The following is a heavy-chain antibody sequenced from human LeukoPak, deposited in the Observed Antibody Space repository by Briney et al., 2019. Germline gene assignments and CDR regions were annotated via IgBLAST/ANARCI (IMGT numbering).Heavy chain of an antibody. Sequence: ASVKVSCKASGYTFTSYGISWVRQAPGQGLEWMGWISAYNGNTSYAQKLQGRVTMTTDTSTSTAYMELRSLRSDDTAVYYRARVSRVGSGYDYWGQGTLVTVSS. D-gene: IGHD6-19*01. CDR3: ARVSRVGSGYDY. CDR2: ISAYNGNT. V-gene: IGHV1-18*04. J-gene: IGHJ4*02. CDR1: GYTFTSYG.